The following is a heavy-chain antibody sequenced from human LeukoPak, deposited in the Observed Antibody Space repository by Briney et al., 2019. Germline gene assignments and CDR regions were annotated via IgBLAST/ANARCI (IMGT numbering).Heavy chain of an antibody. V-gene: IGHV3-23*01. CDR2: ISGSGGST. J-gene: IGHJ5*02. D-gene: IGHD2-2*01. CDR1: GFTFSSYA. Sequence: PGGSLRLSCAASGFTFSSYAMTWVRQAPGKGLEWVSAISGSGGSTFYADSVKGRFTISRDNSKNTRYLQMNSLRAEDTAVYYGTKDRGGAVPAAMNRWGQGTLVTVSS. CDR3: TKDRGGAVPAAMNR.